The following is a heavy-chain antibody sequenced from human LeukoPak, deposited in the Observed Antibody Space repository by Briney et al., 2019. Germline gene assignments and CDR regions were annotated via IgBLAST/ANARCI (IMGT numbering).Heavy chain of an antibody. D-gene: IGHD5-12*01. CDR3: AKSQKWLRLREIDY. CDR2: IKQDGTEK. V-gene: IGHV3-7*03. J-gene: IGHJ4*02. CDR1: GFTFSTYW. Sequence: GGSLRLSCAASGFTFSTYWMSWVRQAPGKGLEWVAVIKQDGTEKYYVDSVKGRFTISRDNAKNSLYLQMNSLTAEDTAVYYCAKSQKWLRLREIDYWGQGTLVTVSS.